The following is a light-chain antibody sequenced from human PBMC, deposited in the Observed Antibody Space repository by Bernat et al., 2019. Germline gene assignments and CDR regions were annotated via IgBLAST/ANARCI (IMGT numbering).Light chain of an antibody. CDR1: SSNIGINT. CDR2: SNN. V-gene: IGLV1-44*01. CDR3: AARDDSLNVVV. Sequence: QSVLTQPPSASGTPGQRVTISCSGSSSNIGINTVNWFQQLPGTGPKLLIFSNNQRPSGVPDRFSGSKSGTSASLAISGLQSEDEADYYCAARDDSLNVVVFGGGTKLTVL. J-gene: IGLJ2*01.